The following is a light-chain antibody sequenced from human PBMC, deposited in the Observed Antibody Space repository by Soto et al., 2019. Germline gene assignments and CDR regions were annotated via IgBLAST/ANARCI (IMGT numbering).Light chain of an antibody. CDR3: QQYNSYWT. CDR2: DAS. Sequence: IQMTQSPSSLSASVGDRVTITCRASQGISNSLAWYQQKPGKAPKLLIYDASSLESGVPSRFSGSGSGTDFTLTISRLQPDDFATYYCQQYNSYWTFGQGTKVDI. CDR1: QGISNS. J-gene: IGKJ1*01. V-gene: IGKV1-13*02.